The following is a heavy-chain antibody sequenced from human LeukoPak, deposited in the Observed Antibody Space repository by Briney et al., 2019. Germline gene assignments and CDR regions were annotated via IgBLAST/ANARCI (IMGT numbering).Heavy chain of an antibody. CDR1: GYTFTGYY. CDR3: ARGRMVRGVTWWFDP. V-gene: IGHV1-2*02. Sequence: ASVEVSCKASGYTFTGYYMHWVRQAPGRGLEWMGWINPNSGGTNYAQKFQGRVTMTRDTSISTAYMELSRLRSDDTAVYYCARGRMVRGVTWWFDPWGQGTLVTVSS. CDR2: INPNSGGT. D-gene: IGHD3-10*01. J-gene: IGHJ5*02.